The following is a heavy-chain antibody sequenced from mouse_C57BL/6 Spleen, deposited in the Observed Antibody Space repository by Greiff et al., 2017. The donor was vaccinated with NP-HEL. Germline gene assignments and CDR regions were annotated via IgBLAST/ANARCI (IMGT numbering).Heavy chain of an antibody. J-gene: IGHJ1*03. Sequence: ESGPGLVKPSQSLSLTCSVTGYSITSGYYWNWIRQFPGNKLEWMGYISYDGSNNYNPSLKNRISITRDTSKNQFFLKLNSVTTEDTATYYCARDVIYYGNYWYFDVWGTGTTVTVSS. CDR2: ISYDGSN. V-gene: IGHV3-6*01. D-gene: IGHD2-1*01. CDR1: GYSITSGYY. CDR3: ARDVIYYGNYWYFDV.